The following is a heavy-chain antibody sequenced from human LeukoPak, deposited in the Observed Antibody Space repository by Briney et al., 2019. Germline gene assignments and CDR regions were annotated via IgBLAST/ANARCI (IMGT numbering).Heavy chain of an antibody. CDR3: ASNRYCSSTSCYTGRPPWIV. J-gene: IGHJ4*02. CDR1: GYTFTGYY. D-gene: IGHD2-2*02. V-gene: IGHV1-2*02. Sequence: ASVKVSCKASGYTFTGYYMHWVRQAPGQGLEWMGWINPNSGGTNYAQKFQGRVTMTRDTSISTAYMELSRLRSDDTAVYYCASNRYCSSTSCYTGRPPWIVWGQGTLVTVSS. CDR2: INPNSGGT.